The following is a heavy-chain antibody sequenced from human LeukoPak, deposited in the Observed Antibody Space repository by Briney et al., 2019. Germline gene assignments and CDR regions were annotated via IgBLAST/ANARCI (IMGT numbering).Heavy chain of an antibody. J-gene: IGHJ4*02. Sequence: PGRSLRLSCAASGFTFSSYGMHWVRQAPGKGLEWVSYISTSSRTIYYANSVKGRFTISRDNAKNSLYLQMNSLRAEDTAVYYCARDGYDFWSDYPTTLDYWGQGTLVTASS. CDR2: ISTSSRTI. V-gene: IGHV3-48*01. D-gene: IGHD3-3*01. CDR3: ARDGYDFWSDYPTTLDY. CDR1: GFTFSSYG.